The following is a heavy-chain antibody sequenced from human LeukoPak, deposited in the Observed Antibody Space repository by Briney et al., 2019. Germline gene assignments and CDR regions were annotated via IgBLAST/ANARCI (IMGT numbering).Heavy chain of an antibody. Sequence: ASAKVSCKASGYTFTGYYMHWVRQAPGQGLEWMGWINPNSGGTNYAQKFQGRVTMTRDTSISTAYMELSRLRSDDTAVYYCARGSIVGATFDYFDYWGQGTLVTVSP. CDR2: INPNSGGT. CDR3: ARGSIVGATFDYFDY. CDR1: GYTFTGYY. J-gene: IGHJ4*02. D-gene: IGHD1-26*01. V-gene: IGHV1-2*02.